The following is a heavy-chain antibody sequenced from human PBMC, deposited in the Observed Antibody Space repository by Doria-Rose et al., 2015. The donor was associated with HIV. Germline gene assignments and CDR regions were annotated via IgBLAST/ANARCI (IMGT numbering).Heavy chain of an antibody. Sequence: QVQLVQSGPGPVKPSETLSLTCSVSGASVRSRGYYWNWIRQVPGKGLGSLGYTYYTGNSDYSPSLKSRLNMAVDTSKNQFSLKLSFVTVADTAVYYCARMGSYRELDYWGQGALVIVSA. J-gene: IGHJ4*02. V-gene: IGHV4-31*03. CDR2: TYYTGNS. CDR1: GASVRSRGYY. CDR3: ARMGSYRELDY. D-gene: IGHD3-3*01.